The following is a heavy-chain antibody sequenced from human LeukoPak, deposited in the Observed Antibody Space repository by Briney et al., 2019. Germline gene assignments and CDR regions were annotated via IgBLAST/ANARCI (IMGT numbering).Heavy chain of an antibody. CDR1: GFTFGDYA. V-gene: IGHV3-49*04. J-gene: IGHJ6*03. CDR2: IRSKAYGGTT. D-gene: IGHD3-3*01. CDR3: TTSRQYYDFWSGYYYYYYYYMDV. Sequence: GGSLRLSCTASGFTFGDYAMSWVRQAPGKGLEWVGFIRSKAYGGTTEYAASVKGRFTISRDDSKSIAYLQMNSLKTEDTAVYYCTTSRQYYDFWSGYYYYYYYYMDVWGKGTTVTVSS.